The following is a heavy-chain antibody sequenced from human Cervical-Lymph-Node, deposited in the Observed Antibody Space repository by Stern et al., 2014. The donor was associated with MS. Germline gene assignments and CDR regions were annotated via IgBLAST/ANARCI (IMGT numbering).Heavy chain of an antibody. CDR3: ARDDEAIFALDV. Sequence: VHLVESGAEVKKPGSSVKVSCKASGGALTSYAISWVRQAPGQGLEWMGGIIPLFGTANYAQIFQGRVTISADESTNTVYMEMSSLRSEDTAVYYCARDDEAIFALDVWGQGTAVTVS. V-gene: IGHV1-69*01. CDR1: GGALTSYA. CDR2: IIPLFGTA. J-gene: IGHJ6*02. D-gene: IGHD3-3*01.